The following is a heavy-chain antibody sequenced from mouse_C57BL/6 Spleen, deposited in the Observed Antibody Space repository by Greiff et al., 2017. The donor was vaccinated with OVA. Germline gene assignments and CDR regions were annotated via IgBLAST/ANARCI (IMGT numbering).Heavy chain of an antibody. V-gene: IGHV1-75*01. Sequence: QVQLQQSGPELVKPGASVKISCKASGYTFTDYYINWVKQRPGQGLEWIGWIFPGSGSTYYNEKFKGQATLTVDKSSSTAYMLLSSLTAEDSAVEFCARDGLIITRYFDYWGQGTTLTVSS. CDR3: ARDGLIITRYFDY. CDR2: IFPGSGST. CDR1: GYTFTDYY. D-gene: IGHD1-1*01. J-gene: IGHJ2*01.